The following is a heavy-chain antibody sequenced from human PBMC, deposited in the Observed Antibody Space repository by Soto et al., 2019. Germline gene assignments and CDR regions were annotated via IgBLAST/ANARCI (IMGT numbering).Heavy chain of an antibody. CDR1: GGSISSSSYY. CDR2: IYYSGST. V-gene: IGHV4-39*01. D-gene: IGHD6-13*01. Sequence: PSETLSLTCTVSGGSISSSSYYWGWIRQPPGKGLEWIGSIYYSGSTYYNPSLKSRVTISVDTSKNQFSLKLSSVTAADTAVYYCATHGRIAARVRHGMDVWGQGTKVTVYS. J-gene: IGHJ6*02. CDR3: ATHGRIAARVRHGMDV.